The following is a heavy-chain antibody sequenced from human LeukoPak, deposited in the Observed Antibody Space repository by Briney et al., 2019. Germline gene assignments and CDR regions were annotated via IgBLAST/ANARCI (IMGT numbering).Heavy chain of an antibody. J-gene: IGHJ4*02. CDR2: ISGSGGST. CDR1: GFTFSSYS. D-gene: IGHD3-22*01. Sequence: GGSLRLSCAASGFTFSSYSMSWVRQAPGKGLEWVSAISGSGGSTYYADSVKGRFTISRDNSKNTLYLQMNSLRAEDTAVYYCAKGLALGVYDSSGYFDYWGQGTLVTVSS. CDR3: AKGLALGVYDSSGYFDY. V-gene: IGHV3-23*01.